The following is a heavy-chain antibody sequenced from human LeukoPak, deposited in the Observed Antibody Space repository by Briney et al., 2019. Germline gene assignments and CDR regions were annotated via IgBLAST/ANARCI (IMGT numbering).Heavy chain of an antibody. V-gene: IGHV1-46*01. Sequence: ASVKVSCKASGYTFTNNYMHWVRQAPGQGLEWMGIINPSGGSTNYAQKFQGRVTMTRDTSTSTVYMELSSLRSEDTAVYYCARAVGIVVVVVATLGYWGQGTLVTVSS. CDR2: INPSGGST. D-gene: IGHD2-15*01. J-gene: IGHJ4*02. CDR1: GYTFTNNY. CDR3: ARAVGIVVVVVATLGY.